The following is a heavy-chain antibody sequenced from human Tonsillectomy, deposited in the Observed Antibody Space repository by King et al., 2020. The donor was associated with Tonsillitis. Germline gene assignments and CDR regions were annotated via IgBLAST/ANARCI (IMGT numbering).Heavy chain of an antibody. CDR2: INPDGGGT. CDR1: GYTFTDYY. J-gene: IGHJ3*02. D-gene: IGHD6-25*01. Sequence: QLVQSGAEVKKPGASVTVSCRASGYTFTDYYIHWVRQAPGQGLEWMGRINPDGGGTRGAQRFQGRVTMTSDTSMKTVYMEVTGLRGNDTAVYYCARDLVGYDAFDIWGQGTVVIVST. V-gene: IGHV1-2*02. CDR3: ARDLVGYDAFDI.